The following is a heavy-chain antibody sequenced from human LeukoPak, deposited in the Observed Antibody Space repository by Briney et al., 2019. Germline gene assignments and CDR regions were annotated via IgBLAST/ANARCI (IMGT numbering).Heavy chain of an antibody. V-gene: IGHV3-11*04. CDR2: ISGSGSTI. Sequence: PGGSLRLSCAASGFTFSDYYMSWIRQAPGKGLEWVSYISGSGSTIYYADSVKGRFTISRDNAKNSLYLQMNSLRAEDTAVYYCAREVQQLDRGDAFDIWGQGTMVTVSS. CDR1: GFTFSDYY. D-gene: IGHD6-13*01. CDR3: AREVQQLDRGDAFDI. J-gene: IGHJ3*02.